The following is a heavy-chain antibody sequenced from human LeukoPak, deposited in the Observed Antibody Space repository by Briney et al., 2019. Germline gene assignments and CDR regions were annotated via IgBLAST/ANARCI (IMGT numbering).Heavy chain of an antibody. J-gene: IGHJ4*02. CDR1: GLTFNSYG. Sequence: GGSVRLSCAACGLTFNSYGRMCLRQAPGKGLQGVSAITGGGGTTYYAYSVKGRFTISGDNSKNMLYLQMNSLRAEATALYYCAKMQGYFDYCGQ. CDR3: AKMQGYFDY. V-gene: IGHV3-23*01. CDR2: ITGGGGTT.